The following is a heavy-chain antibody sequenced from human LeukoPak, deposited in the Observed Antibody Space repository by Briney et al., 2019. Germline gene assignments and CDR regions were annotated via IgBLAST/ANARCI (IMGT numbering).Heavy chain of an antibody. Sequence: NPSETLSLTCTVSGGSVSSTTYYWSWIRQPPGEGLEWIASINYSGSTYYNPSLKSRVTISVDTSENQFSLKLSSVTAADTAVYYCARYVVYGSGKYYFDYWGQGTLVTVSS. CDR2: INYSGST. CDR3: ARYVVYGSGKYYFDY. J-gene: IGHJ4*02. D-gene: IGHD3-10*01. V-gene: IGHV4-39*01. CDR1: GGSVSSTTYY.